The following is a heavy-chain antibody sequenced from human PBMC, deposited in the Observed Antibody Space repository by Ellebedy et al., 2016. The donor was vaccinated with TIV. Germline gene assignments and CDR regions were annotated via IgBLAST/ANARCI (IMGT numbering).Heavy chain of an antibody. V-gene: IGHV3-23*01. CDR3: AKETVVRQDWFDP. CDR1: GFTFRYYA. CDR2: VISSGGDT. D-gene: IGHD4-23*01. J-gene: IGHJ5*02. Sequence: GESLKTSCAASGFTFRYYALSLVRQAPGKGLELVAAVISSGGDTYYADSVKGRFTISRDNSKNTLHLEMNSLRAEDTAVYDCAKETVVRQDWFDPWGQGTLVTVSS.